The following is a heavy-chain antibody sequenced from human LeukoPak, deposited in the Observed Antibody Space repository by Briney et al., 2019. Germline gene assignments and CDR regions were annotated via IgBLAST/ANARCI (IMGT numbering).Heavy chain of an antibody. CDR3: ARPNPDYYGSGSYYSD. CDR2: ISSNGGST. Sequence: LSGGSLRLSCAASGFTFSSYAMHWVRQAPGKGLEYVSAISSNGGSTYYANSVKGRFTISRDNSKNTLYLQMGSLRAEDMAVYYCARPNPDYYGSGSYYSDWGQGTLVTVSS. D-gene: IGHD3-10*01. CDR1: GFTFSSYA. J-gene: IGHJ4*02. V-gene: IGHV3-64*01.